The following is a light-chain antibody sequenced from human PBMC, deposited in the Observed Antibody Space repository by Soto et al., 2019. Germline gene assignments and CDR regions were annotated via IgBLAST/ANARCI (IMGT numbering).Light chain of an antibody. V-gene: IGKV3-11*01. J-gene: IGKJ1*01. Sequence: VLTQSPATLSLSPGERATLSCRASQSVGSYLAWYQQKPGQAPRLLIYDASNRATGIPARFSGSGSGTDFTLIISSLEPEDSAVYFCQQRSNWWTFGQGTKVEIK. CDR3: QQRSNWWT. CDR2: DAS. CDR1: QSVGSY.